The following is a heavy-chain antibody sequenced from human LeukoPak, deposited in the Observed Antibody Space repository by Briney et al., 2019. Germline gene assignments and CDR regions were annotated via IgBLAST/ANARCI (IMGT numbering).Heavy chain of an antibody. Sequence: ASVKVSCKASGYTFSSYYVHWVRQAPGQGLEWMGMIIPSDGFTSYAQKFQGRVTMTRDMSTSTVYMELSSLRSDDTAVYYCAKGSSSSGWWYFDYWGQGILVTVSS. CDR2: IIPSDGFT. CDR3: AKGSSSSGWWYFDY. CDR1: GYTFSSYY. D-gene: IGHD6-6*01. J-gene: IGHJ4*02. V-gene: IGHV1-46*01.